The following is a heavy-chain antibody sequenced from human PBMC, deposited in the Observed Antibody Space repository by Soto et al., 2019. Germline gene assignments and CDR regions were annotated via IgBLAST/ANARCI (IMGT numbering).Heavy chain of an antibody. Sequence: QVQLVESGGGVVQPGRSLRLSCAASGFTFSSYGMHWVRQAPGKGLEWVAVIWYDGSNKYYADSVKGRFTISRDNSKNTLYLQMNSLRAEDTAVYYCARAEYYDSSGPGLDYWGQGTLVTVSS. V-gene: IGHV3-33*01. D-gene: IGHD3-22*01. CDR1: GFTFSSYG. J-gene: IGHJ4*02. CDR3: ARAEYYDSSGPGLDY. CDR2: IWYDGSNK.